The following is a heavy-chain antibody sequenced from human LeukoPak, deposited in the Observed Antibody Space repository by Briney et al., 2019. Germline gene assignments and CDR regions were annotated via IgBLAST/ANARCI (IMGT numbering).Heavy chain of an antibody. Sequence: PSETLTLTCTVSGGSISTFCWSWILQPPGKGLEWIGYIYNRGTTNSNHNPSLKSRVNMSLDTSKNQFSLKLNSVTAADTAVYYCARHSARYGPEPDFDYWGQGTLVPVSS. CDR3: ARHSARYGPEPDFDY. CDR1: GGSISTFC. D-gene: IGHD1-26*01. J-gene: IGHJ4*02. V-gene: IGHV4-59*08. CDR2: IYNRGTT.